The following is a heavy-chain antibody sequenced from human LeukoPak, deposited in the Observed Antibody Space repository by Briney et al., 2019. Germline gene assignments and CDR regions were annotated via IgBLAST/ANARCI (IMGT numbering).Heavy chain of an antibody. CDR2: IGDNGGDT. Sequence: PGGSLRLSCAASGFTFNNYAMSWVRQAPGKGLEWASAIGDNGGDTKYADSVKGRFIISRDNSKNTLYLQMNSLRVEDTAIYYCGKDWKLDYWGQGTLVTVSS. J-gene: IGHJ4*02. CDR3: GKDWKLDY. D-gene: IGHD1-1*01. V-gene: IGHV3-23*01. CDR1: GFTFNNYA.